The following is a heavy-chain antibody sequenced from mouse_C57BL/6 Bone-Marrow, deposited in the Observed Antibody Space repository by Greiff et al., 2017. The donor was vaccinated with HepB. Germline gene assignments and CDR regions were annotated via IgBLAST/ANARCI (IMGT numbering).Heavy chain of an antibody. V-gene: IGHV5-9-1*02. CDR2: ISSGGDYI. CDR1: GFTFSSYA. D-gene: IGHD1-1*01. Sequence: EVQLVESGEGLVKPGGSLKLSCAASGFTFSSYAMSWVRQTPEKRLEWVAYISSGGDYIYYADTVKGRFTISRDNARNTLYLQMSSLKSEDTAMYYCTRFNYYGSSGAMDYWGQGTSVTVSS. CDR3: TRFNYYGSSGAMDY. J-gene: IGHJ4*01.